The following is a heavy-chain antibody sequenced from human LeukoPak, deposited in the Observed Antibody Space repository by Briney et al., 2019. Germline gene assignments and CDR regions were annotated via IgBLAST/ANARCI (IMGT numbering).Heavy chain of an antibody. CDR2: INHSGST. Sequence: SETLSLTCAVYGGSFSGYYWSWIRQPPGKGLEWIGEINHSGSTNYNPSLKSRVTISVDTSKNQFSLKLSSVTAADTAVYYCARHARLLVRRGYYMDVWGKGTTVTISS. D-gene: IGHD6-13*01. V-gene: IGHV4-34*01. CDR3: ARHARLLVRRGYYMDV. CDR1: GGSFSGYY. J-gene: IGHJ6*03.